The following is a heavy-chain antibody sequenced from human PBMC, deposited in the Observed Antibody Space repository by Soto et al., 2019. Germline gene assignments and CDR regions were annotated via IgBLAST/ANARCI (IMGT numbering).Heavy chain of an antibody. J-gene: IGHJ5*02. CDR2: IYTGGST. D-gene: IGHD6-13*01. CDR3: ARDVEGPYSSLYLDP. Sequence: EVQLVESGGGLVQPGGSLRLSCAASGFTVSRYYMNWVRQAPGKGPEWVSIIYTGGSTYYADSVKGRFTISRDNSKNAVYLQMNSLRVEDTAVYYCARDVEGPYSSLYLDPWGQGTLVTVSS. CDR1: GFTVSRYY. V-gene: IGHV3-66*01.